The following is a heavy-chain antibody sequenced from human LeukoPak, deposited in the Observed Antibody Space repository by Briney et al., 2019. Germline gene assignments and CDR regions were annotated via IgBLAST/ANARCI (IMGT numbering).Heavy chain of an antibody. CDR3: ARDHRRWYYDY. CDR2: ISYDGSNK. CDR1: GFTFGSYA. V-gene: IGHV3-30-3*01. D-gene: IGHD4-23*01. Sequence: PGRSLRLSCAASGFTFGSYAMHWVRQAPGKGLEWVAVISYDGSNKYYADSVKGRFTISRDNSKNTLYLQMNSLRAEDTAVYYCARDHRRWYYDYWGQGTLVTVSS. J-gene: IGHJ4*02.